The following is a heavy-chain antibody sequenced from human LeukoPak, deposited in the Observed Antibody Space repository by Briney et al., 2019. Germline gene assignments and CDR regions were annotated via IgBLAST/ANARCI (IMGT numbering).Heavy chain of an antibody. V-gene: IGHV4-59*08. Sequence: SETLSLTCTVSGGSISGYYWSWIRQPPGKGLEWIGYIYYSGSTNYNPSLKSRVSISVDTSKNQFSLKLSSVTAADTAVYYCARLTYCSGGSCHYYFDYWSQGTLVTVSS. J-gene: IGHJ4*02. CDR3: ARLTYCSGGSCHYYFDY. CDR2: IYYSGST. D-gene: IGHD2-15*01. CDR1: GGSISGYY.